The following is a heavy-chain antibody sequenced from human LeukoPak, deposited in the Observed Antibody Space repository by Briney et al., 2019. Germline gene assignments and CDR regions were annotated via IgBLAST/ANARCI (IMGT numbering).Heavy chain of an antibody. Sequence: ASVKVSCKASGFTSTTYGISWVRQALGQGLEWMGWISAYNGNTKYPRNFQGRVTMTTDTSTGPAYMELTSLRSDDTAVYYCASTDYDILTAYYNIGLDPWGQGTLVTVSS. V-gene: IGHV1-18*01. CDR1: GFTSTTYG. CDR3: ASTDYDILTAYYNIGLDP. J-gene: IGHJ5*02. CDR2: ISAYNGNT. D-gene: IGHD3-9*01.